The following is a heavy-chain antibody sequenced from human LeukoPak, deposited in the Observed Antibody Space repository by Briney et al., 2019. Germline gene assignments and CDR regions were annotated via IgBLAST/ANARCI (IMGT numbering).Heavy chain of an antibody. D-gene: IGHD3-10*01. Sequence: SETLSLTCTVSGVSISSYYWNWIRQPAGKGLEWIGYIYYSGSTNYNPSLKSRVTISVDTSKNQFSLKLSSVTAADTAVYYCARLTMVRGQEMDVWGKGTTVTVSS. CDR2: IYYSGST. CDR1: GVSISSYY. CDR3: ARLTMVRGQEMDV. V-gene: IGHV4-59*01. J-gene: IGHJ6*04.